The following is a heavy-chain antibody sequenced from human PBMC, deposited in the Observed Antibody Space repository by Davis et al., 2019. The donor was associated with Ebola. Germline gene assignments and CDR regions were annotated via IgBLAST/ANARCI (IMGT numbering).Heavy chain of an antibody. CDR1: RFSFSEYT. D-gene: IGHD7-27*01. Sequence: PGGSLRLSCAASRFSFSEYTMTWVRQAPGRGLEWVSDVSGSGKTTHYADSVKGRFTISRDNSKNTLYLHLTSLRVEDTAVYYCANYLGYAPAYWGQGTLLTVSS. CDR3: ANYLGYAPAY. CDR2: VSGSGKTT. V-gene: IGHV3-23*01. J-gene: IGHJ4*02.